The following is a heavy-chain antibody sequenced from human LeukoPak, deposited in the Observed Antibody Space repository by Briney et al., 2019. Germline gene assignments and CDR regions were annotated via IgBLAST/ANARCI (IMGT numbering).Heavy chain of an antibody. V-gene: IGHV3-23*01. CDR3: ARNGGVYCSGGSCYSAY. D-gene: IGHD2-15*01. CDR2: ISGSGGST. CDR1: GFTFNSYA. J-gene: IGHJ4*02. Sequence: GGSLRLSCATSGFTFNSYALSWVRQAPGKGLEWVSGISGSGGSTYYADSVKGRFTISRDNSKNTLYLQMNSLRAGDTAVYYCARNGGVYCSGGSCYSAYWGQGTLVTVSS.